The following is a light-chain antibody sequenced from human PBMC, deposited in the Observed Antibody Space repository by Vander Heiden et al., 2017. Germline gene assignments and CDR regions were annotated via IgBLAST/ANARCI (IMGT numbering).Light chain of an antibody. CDR2: EGS. V-gene: IGLV2-23*01. Sequence: QSALTQPASVSASPGQSITISCTGTSSDVGSYNLVPWYQQHPGKAPKLMINEGSKRPSGVSNRFSSSKSGNTASLTISGLQAEDEADYYCCSYAGSSTYVFGTGTKVTVL. CDR1: SSDVGSYNL. CDR3: CSYAGSSTYV. J-gene: IGLJ1*01.